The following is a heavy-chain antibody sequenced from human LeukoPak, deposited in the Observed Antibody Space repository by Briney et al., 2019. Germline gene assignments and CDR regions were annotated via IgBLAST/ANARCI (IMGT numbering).Heavy chain of an antibody. CDR3: TRDSSRIRGLSVTDFDY. Sequence: GGSLRLSCAPSGFTFSSYLISWVRQAPGKGLEWVANIREDGSDKYYVHSVKGRFTISRDNAKRSVYLQMNSLRAEDTAVYYCTRDSSRIRGLSVTDFDYWGQGTLVTVSS. CDR1: GFTFSSYL. CDR2: IREDGSDK. V-gene: IGHV3-7*01. J-gene: IGHJ4*02. D-gene: IGHD3-10*01.